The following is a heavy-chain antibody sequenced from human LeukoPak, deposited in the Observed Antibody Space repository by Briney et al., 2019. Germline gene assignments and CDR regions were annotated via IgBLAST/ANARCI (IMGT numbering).Heavy chain of an antibody. V-gene: IGHV3-30*18. CDR3: AKDLRGSPSIDY. CDR2: ISYDGSEK. D-gene: IGHD1-26*01. Sequence: GRSLRLSCAASGFSFSSYGMHWVRQTAGKGLEWLAVISYDGSEKYYVDSVKGRFTISRDHSKNTLYLQMNRLRPDDTAVYHCAKDLRGSPSIDYSSQGTLVTVSS. CDR1: GFSFSSYG. J-gene: IGHJ4*02.